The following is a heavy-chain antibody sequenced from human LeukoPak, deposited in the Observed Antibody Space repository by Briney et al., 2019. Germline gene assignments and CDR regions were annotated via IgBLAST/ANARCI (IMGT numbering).Heavy chain of an antibody. J-gene: IGHJ4*02. D-gene: IGHD6-13*01. CDR1: GGTFSSYA. CDR2: IIPIFGTA. CDR3: AREPQLVRYYFDY. V-gene: IGHV1-69*13. Sequence: ASVKVSCKASGGTFSSYAISWVRQAPGQGLEWMGGIIPIFGTANYAQKFQGRVTITADESTSTAYMGLSSLRSEDTAVYYCAREPQLVRYYFDYWGQGTLVTVSS.